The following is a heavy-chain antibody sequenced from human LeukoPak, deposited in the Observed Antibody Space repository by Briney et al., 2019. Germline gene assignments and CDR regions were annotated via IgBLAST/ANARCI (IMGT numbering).Heavy chain of an antibody. J-gene: IGHJ3*02. V-gene: IGHV3-30*02. D-gene: IGHD3-3*01. CDR3: ARDPQQFLEWLFDAFDI. CDR1: GFSFNNFG. Sequence: PGGSLRLSCAASGFSFNNFGMHWVRQAPGKGLQWVAFIRYDGSNKYYADSVKGRFTISRDNSKNTLYLQMNSLRAEDTAVYYCARDPQQFLEWLFDAFDIWGQGTMVTVSS. CDR2: IRYDGSNK.